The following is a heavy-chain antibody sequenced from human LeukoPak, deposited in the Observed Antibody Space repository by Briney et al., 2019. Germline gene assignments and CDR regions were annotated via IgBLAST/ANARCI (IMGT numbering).Heavy chain of an antibody. D-gene: IGHD3-22*01. V-gene: IGHV3-74*01. Sequence: GGSLRLSCEASEFTFSSYWMHWVRQAPGKGLVWVSRINSDGRTTIYADSVKGRFTISRDNAKNTLYLQMNSLRAEDTAVYYCAREGYYDSSGYPIRFSYWGQGTLVTVSS. CDR3: AREGYYDSSGYPIRFSY. CDR1: EFTFSSYW. J-gene: IGHJ4*02. CDR2: INSDGRTT.